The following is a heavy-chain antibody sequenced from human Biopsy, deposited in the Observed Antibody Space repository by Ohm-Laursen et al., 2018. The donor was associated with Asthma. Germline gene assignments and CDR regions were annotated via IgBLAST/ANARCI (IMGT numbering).Heavy chain of an antibody. J-gene: IGHJ4*02. CDR1: GGTFNTYV. V-gene: IGHV1-69*01. CDR3: ARKAGSCISRTCYSLDF. Sequence: SSVKVSCKSLGGTFNTYVIGWGRQAPGQGLQLMGGINSVFGTTTYPQKFQDRVTITADDSTSTVYMELSSLRSEDTAVYYCARKAGSCISRTCYSLDFWGQGTLVTVSS. D-gene: IGHD2-2*01. CDR2: INSVFGTT.